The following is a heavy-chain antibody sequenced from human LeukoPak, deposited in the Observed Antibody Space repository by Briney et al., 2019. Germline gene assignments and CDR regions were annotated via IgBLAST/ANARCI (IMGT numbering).Heavy chain of an antibody. J-gene: IGHJ5*02. CDR1: GYTFTNYA. V-gene: IGHV1-18*01. CDR2: ISAYNGNT. D-gene: IGHD6-13*01. CDR3: ARFSLGAAAAGFDP. Sequence: ASVKVSCKASGYTFTNYAISWVRQAPGQGLEWMGWISAYNGNTNYAQKLQGRVTMTTDTSTSTAYMELRSQRSDDTAVYYCARFSLGAAAAGFDPWGQGTLVTVSS.